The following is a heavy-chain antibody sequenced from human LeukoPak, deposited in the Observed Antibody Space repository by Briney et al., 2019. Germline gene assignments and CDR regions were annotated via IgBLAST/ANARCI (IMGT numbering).Heavy chain of an antibody. V-gene: IGHV3-21*01. Sequence: GGSLRLSCTASGFTFTNYAMSWVRQSPGKGLEWISSVGLTGGSIYYADSIKGRLTISRDNANNSVFLHMNSLRAEDTGVYYCAREYGGNSLDKWGQGVLVTVSS. CDR1: GFTFTNYA. CDR3: AREYGGNSLDK. J-gene: IGHJ4*02. CDR2: VGLTGGSI. D-gene: IGHD4-23*01.